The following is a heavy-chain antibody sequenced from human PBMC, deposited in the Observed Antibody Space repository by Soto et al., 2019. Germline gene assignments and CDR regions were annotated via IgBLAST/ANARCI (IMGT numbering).Heavy chain of an antibody. D-gene: IGHD3-9*01. V-gene: IGHV1-24*01. Sequence: GASVKVSCKVSGYTLTELSMHWVRQAPGKGLEWMGGFDPEDGETIYAQKFQGRVTMTEDTSTDTAYMELSSLRSEDTAVYYCATPAPGILRYFDWLDYWGQGTLVTVSS. CDR3: ATPAPGILRYFDWLDY. J-gene: IGHJ4*02. CDR1: GYTLTELS. CDR2: FDPEDGET.